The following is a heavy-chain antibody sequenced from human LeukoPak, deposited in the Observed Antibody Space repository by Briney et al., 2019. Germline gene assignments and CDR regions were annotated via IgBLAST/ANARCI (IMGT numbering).Heavy chain of an antibody. Sequence: GGSLRLSCAASGFTVSSNYMSWVRQASGKGLEWVSVIYSGGSTYYADSVKGRFTISRDNSKNTLYLQMNSLRAKDTAVYYCARDHCSGGSCYFDYWGQGTLVTVSS. CDR3: ARDHCSGGSCYFDY. V-gene: IGHV3-53*01. D-gene: IGHD2-15*01. CDR2: IYSGGST. J-gene: IGHJ4*02. CDR1: GFTVSSNY.